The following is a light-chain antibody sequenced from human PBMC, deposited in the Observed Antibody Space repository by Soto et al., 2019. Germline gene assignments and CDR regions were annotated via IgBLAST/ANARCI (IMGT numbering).Light chain of an antibody. CDR1: NSNIGNHY. CDR2: RNN. J-gene: IGLJ2*01. Sequence: QSVLTQPPSASGTPGQRVNISCSGSNSNIGNHYVYWYQQLPGTAPKLLIYRNNQRPSGVPDRFSGSKSGTSASLAISGLRSEDEADYYCAAWDDSLSGVVFGGGTKLTVL. CDR3: AAWDDSLSGVV. V-gene: IGLV1-47*01.